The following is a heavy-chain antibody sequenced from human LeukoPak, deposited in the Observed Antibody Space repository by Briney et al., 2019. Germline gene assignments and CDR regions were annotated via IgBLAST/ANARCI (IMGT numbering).Heavy chain of an antibody. CDR2: IYPGDSDT. CDR1: GYSFTSYW. V-gene: IGHV5-51*01. D-gene: IGHD6-13*01. CDR3: ARQGAAGKYYYYYMDV. Sequence: GESLKISCRGSGYSFTSYWIGWVRQMPGKGLEWMGIIYPGDSDTKYSPSFQGQVTISADKSINTAYLEWSSLKASDTAIYYCARQGAAGKYYYYYMDVWGKGTTVTVSS. J-gene: IGHJ6*03.